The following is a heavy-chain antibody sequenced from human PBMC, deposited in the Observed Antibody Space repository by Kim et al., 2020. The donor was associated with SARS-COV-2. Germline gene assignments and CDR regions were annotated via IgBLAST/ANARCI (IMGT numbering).Heavy chain of an antibody. CDR2: IKSKTDGETT. D-gene: IGHD5-18*01. Sequence: GGSLRLSCAASGFTFSDAWMSWVRQAPGRGLEWVGRIKSKTDGETTDFVAPVNGRFTISRDDSKTTLYLQMNSLKTEDTGVYFCATSNGDGYSNGYFNYWGQGTLVTVSS. V-gene: IGHV3-15*01. CDR3: ATSNGDGYSNGYFNY. CDR1: GFTFSDAW. J-gene: IGHJ4*02.